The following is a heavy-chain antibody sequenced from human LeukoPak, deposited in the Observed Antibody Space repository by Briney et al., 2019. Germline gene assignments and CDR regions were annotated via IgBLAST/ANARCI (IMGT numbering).Heavy chain of an antibody. CDR1: GYTFTGYY. V-gene: IGHV1-2*02. CDR2: INPNSGGT. Sequence: ASVKVSCKASGYTFTGYYMHWVRQAPGQGLEWMGWINPNSGGTNYAQDFHGRVTMTRDTSISTAYMEVSRLRSDDTAVYYCATLGASGRDFDYWGQGTLVTVSS. CDR3: ATLGASGRDFDY. J-gene: IGHJ4*02. D-gene: IGHD1-26*01.